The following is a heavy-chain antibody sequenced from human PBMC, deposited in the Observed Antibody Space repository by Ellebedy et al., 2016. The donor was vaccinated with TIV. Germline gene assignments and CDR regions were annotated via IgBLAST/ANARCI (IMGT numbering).Heavy chain of an antibody. CDR2: IIPIFGTA. CDR1: GGTFSSYA. D-gene: IGHD3-10*01. V-gene: IGHV1-69*13. CDR3: ASDYYGSGSYVNWFDP. J-gene: IGHJ5*02. Sequence: SVKVSXXASGGTFSSYAISWVRQAPGQGLEWMGGIIPIFGTANYAQKFQGRVTITADESTSTAYMELSSLRSEDTAVYYCASDYYGSGSYVNWFDPWGQGTLVTVSS.